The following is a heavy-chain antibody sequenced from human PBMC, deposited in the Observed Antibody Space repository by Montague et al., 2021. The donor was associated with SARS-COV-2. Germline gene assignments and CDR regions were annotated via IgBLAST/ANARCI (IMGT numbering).Heavy chain of an antibody. CDR2: FHYSGRS. Sequence: SETLSLTCNVSGGSINSYSWSWIRQPPGKGLEWIANFHYSGRSDHNPSLESRVTISVDMSQSQVSLTLTSVTAADTAVYYCAIGGDSAKCGIWGRGTLVTVSS. J-gene: IGHJ3*02. V-gene: IGHV4-59*12. CDR1: GGSINSYS. CDR3: AIGGDSAKCGI. D-gene: IGHD2-21*01.